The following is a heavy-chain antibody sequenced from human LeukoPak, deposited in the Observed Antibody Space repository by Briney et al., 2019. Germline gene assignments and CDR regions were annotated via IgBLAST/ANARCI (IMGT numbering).Heavy chain of an antibody. CDR3: ARGPGEEVAARLGYYYMDV. CDR2: INHSGST. D-gene: IGHD6-6*01. Sequence: PSETLSLTCAVYGGSFSGYYWSWIRQPPGKGLEWIGEINHSGSTNYNPSLKSRVTISVDTSKNQFSLKLSSVTAADTAVYYCARGPGEEVAARLGYYYMDVWGKGTTVTVS. J-gene: IGHJ6*03. CDR1: GGSFSGYY. V-gene: IGHV4-34*01.